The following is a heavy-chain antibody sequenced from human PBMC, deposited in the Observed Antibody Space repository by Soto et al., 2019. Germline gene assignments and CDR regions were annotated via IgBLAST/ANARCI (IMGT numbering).Heavy chain of an antibody. Sequence: ASVKVSCKASGYTFTGYYMHWVRQAPGQGLEWMGWINPNSGGTKSAQKFQGRVTMTRDTSISTAYMELRSLRSDDTAVYYCARAVRYDFWSGPGSYYGMDVWGQGTTVTVSS. CDR3: ARAVRYDFWSGPGSYYGMDV. J-gene: IGHJ6*02. CDR1: GYTFTGYY. V-gene: IGHV1-2*02. D-gene: IGHD3-3*01. CDR2: INPNSGGT.